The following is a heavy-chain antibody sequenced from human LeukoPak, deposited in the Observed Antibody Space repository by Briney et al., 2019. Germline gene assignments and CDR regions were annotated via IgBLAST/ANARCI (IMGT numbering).Heavy chain of an antibody. CDR1: GYTFTSYA. CDR2: INTNTGNP. CDR3: ARSPLVDSGWPQTSHWYFDL. D-gene: IGHD5-12*01. V-gene: IGHV7-4-1*02. Sequence: ASVKVSCKASGYTFTSYAMNWVRQAPGQGLEWMGWINTNTGNPTYAQGFTGRFVFSLDTSVSTAYLQISSLKAEDTAVYYCARSPLVDSGWPQTSHWYFDLWGRGTLVTVSS. J-gene: IGHJ2*01.